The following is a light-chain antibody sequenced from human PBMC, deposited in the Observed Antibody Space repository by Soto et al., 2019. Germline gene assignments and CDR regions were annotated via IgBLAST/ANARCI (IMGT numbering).Light chain of an antibody. CDR3: QQRSNWPT. V-gene: IGKV3-11*01. J-gene: IGKJ1*01. CDR1: QSVSSY. Sequence: ILLTQSPATLSLSPLERATLSCRASQSVSSYLAWYQKKPGQAPRLLIYDASNRATGIPARFSGSGSGTDFTLTISSLEPEDFAVYYCQQRSNWPTFGQGTKVDI. CDR2: DAS.